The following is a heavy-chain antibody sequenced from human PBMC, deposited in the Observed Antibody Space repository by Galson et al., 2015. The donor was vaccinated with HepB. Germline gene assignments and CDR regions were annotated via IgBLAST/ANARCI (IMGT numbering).Heavy chain of an antibody. CDR3: ACGDCSGPICYIKS. Sequence: SLRIACEASGCFLEDNPMQRVRQSPGRRLEWVAGIGGNCDKIASVVSVKGRFTISGDNAEKSLSLEMKNLGPEDTAMYYCACGDCSGPICYIKSWGQGILVTVSS. J-gene: IGHJ4*02. V-gene: IGHV3-9*01. D-gene: IGHD6-19*01. CDR2: IGGNCDKI. CDR1: GCFLEDNP.